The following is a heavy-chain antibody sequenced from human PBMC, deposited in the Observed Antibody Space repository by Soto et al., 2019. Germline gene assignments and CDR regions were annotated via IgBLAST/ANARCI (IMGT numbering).Heavy chain of an antibody. CDR3: AKDPIPASIYYGMDV. CDR1: GYTFSTYG. D-gene: IGHD2-2*01. V-gene: IGHV3-30*18. CDR2: ISYDGNNK. J-gene: IGHJ6*02. Sequence: GGSLRLSCAASGYTFSTYGMHWVRQAPGKGLEWVAVISYDGNNKYYADSVKGRFTISRDNSKNTLYLQMNSLRGEDTAVYYCAKDPIPASIYYGMDVWGRGTTVTVSS.